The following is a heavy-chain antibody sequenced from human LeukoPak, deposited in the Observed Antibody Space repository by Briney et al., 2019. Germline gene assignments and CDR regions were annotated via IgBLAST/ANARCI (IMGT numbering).Heavy chain of an antibody. Sequence: PGGTLRLSCAASGFTFSSYWMSWVRQAPGKGLEWVANIKQDGSEKYYVDSVKGRFTISRDNAKNSLYPQMNSLRAEDTAVYYCARDLGPADAFDIWGQGTMVTVSS. D-gene: IGHD2-2*01. CDR2: IKQDGSEK. CDR3: ARDLGPADAFDI. J-gene: IGHJ3*02. CDR1: GFTFSSYW. V-gene: IGHV3-7*01.